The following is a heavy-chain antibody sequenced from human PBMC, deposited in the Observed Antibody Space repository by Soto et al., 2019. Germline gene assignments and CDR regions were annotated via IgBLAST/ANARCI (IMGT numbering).Heavy chain of an antibody. D-gene: IGHD4-17*01. CDR1: GGSISSGGDS. J-gene: IGHJ6*02. V-gene: IGHV4-30-2*01. CDR2: IYDSGFT. Sequence: SETLSLTCAVSGGSISSGGDSWSWIRQPPGKGLEWIGYIYDSGFTYYNPSLKSRVTISVDRSKNQFSLKLSSVTAADTAVYYCARAHYGDFGYGMDVWGQGTTVTVSS. CDR3: ARAHYGDFGYGMDV.